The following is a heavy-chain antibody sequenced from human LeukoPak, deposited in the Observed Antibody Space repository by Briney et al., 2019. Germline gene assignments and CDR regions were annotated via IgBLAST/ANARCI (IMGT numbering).Heavy chain of an antibody. Sequence: PSETLSLTCAVYGGSFSGYYWSWIRQPPGKGLEWIGEINHSGSTNYNPSLKSRVTISVDTSKNQFSLKLSSVTAADTAVYYCVRGRLKGLDVWGQGTTVTVSS. CDR2: INHSGST. CDR1: GGSFSGYY. D-gene: IGHD2-21*01. J-gene: IGHJ6*02. CDR3: VRGRLKGLDV. V-gene: IGHV4-34*01.